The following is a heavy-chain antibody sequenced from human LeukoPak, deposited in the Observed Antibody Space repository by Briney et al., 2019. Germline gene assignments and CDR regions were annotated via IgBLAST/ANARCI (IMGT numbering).Heavy chain of an antibody. V-gene: IGHV3-33*01. Sequence: PGGSLRLSCAASGFTFSSYGMHWVRQAPGKGLEWVAVIWYDGSNKYYADSVKGRFTISRDNSKNTLYLQMNSLRAEDTAVYYCARDGLKQQLAFDYWGQGTLVTVSS. CDR2: IWYDGSNK. CDR3: ARDGLKQQLAFDY. D-gene: IGHD6-13*01. J-gene: IGHJ4*02. CDR1: GFTFSSYG.